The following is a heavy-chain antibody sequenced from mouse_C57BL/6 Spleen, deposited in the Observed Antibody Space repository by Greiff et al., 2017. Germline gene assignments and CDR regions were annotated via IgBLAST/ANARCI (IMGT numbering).Heavy chain of an antibody. CDR1: GYAFSSSW. J-gene: IGHJ2*01. V-gene: IGHV1-82*01. CDR2: IYPGGGDT. Sequence: QVQLQQSGPELVKPGASVKISCKASGYAFSSSWMNWVKQRPGKGLEGIGRIYPGGGDTNYNGKFKGKATLTADKSSRTAYVQLSSLTSEDSAVYFCARYTDYWGQGTTLTVSS. CDR3: ARYTDY.